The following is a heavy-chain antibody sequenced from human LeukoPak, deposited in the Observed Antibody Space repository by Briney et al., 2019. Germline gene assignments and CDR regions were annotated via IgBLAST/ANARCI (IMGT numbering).Heavy chain of an antibody. CDR3: ARNSRGYYFFDY. J-gene: IGHJ4*02. V-gene: IGHV1-18*01. D-gene: IGHD3-22*01. CDR1: GYTFTNYV. Sequence: ASVKVSCKASGYTFTNYVISWVRQAPGQGPGWMGWISAYNGITNSAQRFQGRLTVTTDISTSTVYMELRSLRSDDTAVYYCARNSRGYYFFDYWGQGSLVTVSS. CDR2: ISAYNGIT.